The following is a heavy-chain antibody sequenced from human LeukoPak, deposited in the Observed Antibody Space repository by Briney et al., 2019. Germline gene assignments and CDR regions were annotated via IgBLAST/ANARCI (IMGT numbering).Heavy chain of an antibody. CDR2: IKQDGSEK. CDR1: GFTFKDYW. CDR3: AKDAQPRSRWFDP. V-gene: IGHV3-7*03. D-gene: IGHD3-16*01. J-gene: IGHJ5*02. Sequence: PGGSLRLSCAASGFTFKDYWMIWVRQAPGKGLEWVANIKQDGSEKYYVDSVKGRFTISRDNAKNSLYLQMNTLRAEDTAMYYCAKDAQPRSRWFDPWGQGTLVTVSS.